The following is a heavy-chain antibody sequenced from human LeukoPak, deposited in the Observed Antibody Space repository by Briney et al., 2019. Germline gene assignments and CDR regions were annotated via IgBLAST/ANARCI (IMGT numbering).Heavy chain of an antibody. Sequence: SETLSLTCTVSGGSISSYYGSWIRQPAGKGLEWIGRIYTSGSTNYNPSLKSRVTMSVDTSKNQFSLKLSSVTAADTAVYYCARDLSTVTTNYYYYYMDVWGKGTTVTVSS. J-gene: IGHJ6*03. CDR2: IYTSGST. CDR3: ARDLSTVTTNYYYYYMDV. D-gene: IGHD4-11*01. CDR1: GGSISSYY. V-gene: IGHV4-4*07.